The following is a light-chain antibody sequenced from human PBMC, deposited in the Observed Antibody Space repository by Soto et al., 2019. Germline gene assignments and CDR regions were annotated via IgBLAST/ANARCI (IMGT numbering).Light chain of an antibody. CDR2: TIS. CDR1: QDIGTS. V-gene: IGKV1-17*01. Sequence: DIQMTQSPSSLSASVGGRVTITCRASQDIGTSLDWFQQKPGTAPKRLIYTISDLQSGVPSRFSGGGSGTEFTLTISSLQPEDSATYYCLQHYDFPFTVGPGTKVDIK. J-gene: IGKJ3*01. CDR3: LQHYDFPFT.